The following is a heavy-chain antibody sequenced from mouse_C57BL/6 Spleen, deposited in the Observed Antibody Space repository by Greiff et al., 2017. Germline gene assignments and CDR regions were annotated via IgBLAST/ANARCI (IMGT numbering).Heavy chain of an antibody. J-gene: IGHJ3*01. Sequence: EVQLQESGGGLVQPGGSMKLSCVASGFTFSNYWMNWVRQSPEKGLEWVAQIRLKSDNYATHYAESVKGRFTISRDDSKSSVYLQMNNLRAEDTGIYYCTERPPFAYWGQGTLVTVSA. V-gene: IGHV6-3*01. CDR3: TERPPFAY. CDR2: IRLKSDNYAT. CDR1: GFTFSNYW.